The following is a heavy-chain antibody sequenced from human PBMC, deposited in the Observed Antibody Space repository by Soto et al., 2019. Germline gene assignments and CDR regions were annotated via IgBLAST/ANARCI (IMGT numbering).Heavy chain of an antibody. D-gene: IGHD2-21*02. CDR1: GGFVSSGSYY. CDR3: GRVERGTATPVVDAFDI. J-gene: IGHJ3*02. V-gene: IGHV4-34*01. CDR2: MSHSGGT. Sequence: QVQLQQWGAGLLKPSETLSLTCAVYGGFVSSGSYYWSWIRQPPGKGLEWIGEMSHSGGTHFNPPLKTRVTISVDTSKNQFSLKMSSVTAADTALYYCGRVERGTATPVVDAFDIWGPGTMVTVSS.